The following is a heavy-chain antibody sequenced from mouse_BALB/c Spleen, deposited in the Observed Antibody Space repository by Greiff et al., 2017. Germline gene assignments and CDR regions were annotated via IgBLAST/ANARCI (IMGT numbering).Heavy chain of an antibody. Sequence: VQLKQSGAELVKPGASVKLSCTASGFNIKDTYMHWVKQRPEQGLEWIGRIDPANGNTKYDPKFQGKATITADTSSNTAYQQLSSLTSEDTAVYYCARYYYYAMDYWGQGTSVTVSS. CDR1: GFNIKDTY. J-gene: IGHJ4*01. CDR2: IDPANGNT. V-gene: IGHV14-3*02. CDR3: ARYYYYAMDY.